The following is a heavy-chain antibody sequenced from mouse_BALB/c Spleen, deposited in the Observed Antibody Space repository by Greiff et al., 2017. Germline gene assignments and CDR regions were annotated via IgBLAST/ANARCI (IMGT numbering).Heavy chain of an antibody. V-gene: IGHV1-7*01. Sequence: QVQLKESGAELAKPGASVKMSCKASGYTFTSYWMHWVKQRPGQGLEWIGYINPSTGYTEYNQKFQGKATMTADTSSNTAYLQLSSLTSEDTAVYYCNAYYYGSSYFDYWGQGTTLTVSS. CDR1: GYTFTSYW. CDR3: NAYYYGSSYFDY. J-gene: IGHJ2*01. D-gene: IGHD1-1*01. CDR2: INPSTGYT.